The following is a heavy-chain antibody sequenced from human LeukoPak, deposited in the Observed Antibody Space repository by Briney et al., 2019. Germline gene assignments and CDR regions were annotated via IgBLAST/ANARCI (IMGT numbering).Heavy chain of an antibody. J-gene: IGHJ4*02. D-gene: IGHD2-21*01. CDR3: ARDFAGEGDY. V-gene: IGHV3-21*01. Sequence: GGSLRLSCAASGFTFGNYWMHWVRQAPGKGLEWVSSISPSSTYIYYADSLKGRFTISRDNAKNSLYLQMNSLRAEDTAVYYCARDFAGEGDYWGQGTLVTVSS. CDR2: ISPSSTYI. CDR1: GFTFGNYW.